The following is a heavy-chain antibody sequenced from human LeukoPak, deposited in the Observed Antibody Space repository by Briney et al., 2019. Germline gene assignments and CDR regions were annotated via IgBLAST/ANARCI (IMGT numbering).Heavy chain of an antibody. CDR3: ARDKFPFTVTTKGQTDY. J-gene: IGHJ4*02. V-gene: IGHV1-46*01. CDR1: GYTFTSYY. D-gene: IGHD4-17*01. CDR2: INPSGGST. Sequence: ASVKVSCKASGYTFTSYYMHWVRQAPGQGLEWMGIINPSGGSTSYAQKFQGRVTMTRDMSTSTVYVELSSLRSEDTAVYYCARDKFPFTVTTKGQTDYWGQGTLVTVSS.